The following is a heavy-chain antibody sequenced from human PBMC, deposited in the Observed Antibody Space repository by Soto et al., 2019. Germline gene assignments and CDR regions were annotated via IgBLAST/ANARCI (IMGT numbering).Heavy chain of an antibody. D-gene: IGHD4-4*01. V-gene: IGHV3-53*01. CDR1: GFTVSSNY. J-gene: IGHJ6*02. Sequence: GGSLRLSCAASGFTVSSNYMSWVRQAPGKGLEWVSVIYSGGSTYYADSVKGRFTISRDNSKNTLYLQMNSLRAEDTAVYYCARDPGSNYGDYYYYYGMDVWGQGTTVTVSS. CDR3: ARDPGSNYGDYYYYYGMDV. CDR2: IYSGGST.